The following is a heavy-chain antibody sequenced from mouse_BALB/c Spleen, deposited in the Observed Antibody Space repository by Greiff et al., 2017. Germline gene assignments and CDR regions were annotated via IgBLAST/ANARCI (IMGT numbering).Heavy chain of an antibody. J-gene: IGHJ4*01. V-gene: IGHV14-3*02. Sequence: EVQLQQSGAELVKPGASVKLSCTASGFNIKDTYMHWVKQRPEQGLEWIGRIDPANGNTKYDPKFQGKATITADTSSNTAYLQLSSLTSEDTAVYYCARGLYYDYDGAMDYWGQGTSVTVSS. D-gene: IGHD2-4*01. CDR2: IDPANGNT. CDR3: ARGLYYDYDGAMDY. CDR1: GFNIKDTY.